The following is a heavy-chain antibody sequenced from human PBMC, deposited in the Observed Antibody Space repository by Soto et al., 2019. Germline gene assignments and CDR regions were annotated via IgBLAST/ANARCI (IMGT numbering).Heavy chain of an antibody. CDR3: AREVGYCRGGSCNGCDY. V-gene: IGHV1-18*01. Sequence: QVQLVQSGAEVKKPGASEKVSCKASGYTFTSYVISWVRQAPGQGLEWMGWISAYNGNTNYAQKLQGRVTMTTDTSTSTAYMELRGLRSDDTAVYYGAREVGYCRGGSCNGCDYWGQGTLVTVSS. J-gene: IGHJ4*02. CDR1: GYTFTSYV. D-gene: IGHD2-15*01. CDR2: ISAYNGNT.